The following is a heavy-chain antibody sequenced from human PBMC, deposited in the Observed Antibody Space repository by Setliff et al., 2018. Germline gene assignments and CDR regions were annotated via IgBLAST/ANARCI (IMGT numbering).Heavy chain of an antibody. J-gene: IGHJ3*02. V-gene: IGHV4-39*07. CDR1: GGSISSSSYY. D-gene: IGHD1-26*01. CDR3: ARGGDSGSYFLANHDAFDI. Sequence: SETLSLTCTVSGGSISSSSYYWGWIHQPPGKGLEWIGSIHYSGSTYYNPSLKSRVTISIDTSKNQFSLKLSSVTAADTAVYYCARGGDSGSYFLANHDAFDIWGQGTMVTVSS. CDR2: IHYSGST.